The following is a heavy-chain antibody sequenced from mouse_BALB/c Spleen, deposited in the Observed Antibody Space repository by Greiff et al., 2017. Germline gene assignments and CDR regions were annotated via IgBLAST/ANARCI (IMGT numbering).Heavy chain of an antibody. CDR1: GFTFSSFG. D-gene: IGHD1-2*01. J-gene: IGHJ3*01. Sequence: EVKVVESGGGLVQPGGSRKLSCAASGFTFSSFGMHWVRQAPEKGLEWVAYISSGSSTIYYADTVKGRFTISRDNPKNTLFLQMTSLRSEDTAMYYCARRPLTTATWFAYWGQGTLVTVSA. V-gene: IGHV5-17*02. CDR3: ARRPLTTATWFAY. CDR2: ISSGSSTI.